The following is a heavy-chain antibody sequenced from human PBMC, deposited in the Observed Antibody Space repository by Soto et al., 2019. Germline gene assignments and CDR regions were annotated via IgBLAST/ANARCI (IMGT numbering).Heavy chain of an antibody. V-gene: IGHV6-1*01. D-gene: IGHD1-7*01. Sequence: SQTLSLTCVISGDSGSSNSAAWNWIRQSPSRGLEWLGRTYYRTRGYYDYAVSVRSRITVNPDTSKNQFSLQLTSVTPEDTAVYFWAGTTPHYCYYMEVWGRGTTVTVSS. CDR3: AGTTPHYCYYMEV. CDR1: GDSGSSNSAA. J-gene: IGHJ6*03. CDR2: TYYRTRGYY.